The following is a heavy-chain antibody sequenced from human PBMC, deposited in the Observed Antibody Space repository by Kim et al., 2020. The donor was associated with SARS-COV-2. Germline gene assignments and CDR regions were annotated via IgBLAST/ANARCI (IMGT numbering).Heavy chain of an antibody. CDR3: ARDPPFRDGYYGDWFDP. J-gene: IGHJ5*02. CDR1: GGTFSSYA. D-gene: IGHD1-26*01. CDR2: IIPIFGTA. V-gene: IGHV1-69*13. Sequence: SVKVSCKASGGTFSSYAISWVRQAPGQGLEWMGGIIPIFGTANYAQKFQGRVTITADESTSTAYMELSSLRSEDTAVYYCARDPPFRDGYYGDWFDPWGQGTLVTVSS.